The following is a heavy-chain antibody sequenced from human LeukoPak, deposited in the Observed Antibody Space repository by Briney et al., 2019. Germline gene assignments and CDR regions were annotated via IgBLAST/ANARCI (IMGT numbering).Heavy chain of an antibody. CDR2: ISNSGRNT. D-gene: IGHD6-6*01. V-gene: IGHV3-23*01. J-gene: IGHJ4*02. CDR3: SNWVEGARPSLHY. CDR1: GFTFSSYA. Sequence: PGGSLRLSCAASGFTFSSYAMSWVRQAPGKGPEWVSAISNSGRNTYYADSVKGRFTISRDNSKNTLYLEMNGLRAEDTAVYYCSNWVEGARPSLHYWGQGALVTVSS.